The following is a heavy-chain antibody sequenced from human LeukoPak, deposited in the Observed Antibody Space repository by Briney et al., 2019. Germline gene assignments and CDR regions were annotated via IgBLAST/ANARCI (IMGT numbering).Heavy chain of an antibody. J-gene: IGHJ6*03. CDR2: ILHRGSS. V-gene: IGHV4-34*01. D-gene: IGHD2/OR15-2a*01. Sequence: SETLSLTCGVSDGSLSGFFWTWIRQPPGKGLEWIGEILHRGSSYYNPSLKSRVSLSVDTSINQVSLNLTSVTAADAAVYYCARGVKEVGRFYFYMDVWGHGTAVTVSS. CDR3: ARGVKEVGRFYFYMDV. CDR1: DGSLSGFF.